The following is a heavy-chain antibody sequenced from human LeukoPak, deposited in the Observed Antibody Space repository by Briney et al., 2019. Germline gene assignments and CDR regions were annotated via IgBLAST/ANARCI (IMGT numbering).Heavy chain of an antibody. J-gene: IGHJ2*01. CDR2: IYHSGST. CDR1: GGSISSSNW. Sequence: SETLSLTCAVSGGSISSSNWWSWVRQPPGKGLEWIGEIYHSGSTNYNPSLKSRVTISVDKSKNQFSLKLSSVTAADTAVYYCARGWTTVVTLRRYARYFDLWGRGTLVTVSS. V-gene: IGHV4-4*02. D-gene: IGHD4-23*01. CDR3: ARGWTTVVTLRRYARYFDL.